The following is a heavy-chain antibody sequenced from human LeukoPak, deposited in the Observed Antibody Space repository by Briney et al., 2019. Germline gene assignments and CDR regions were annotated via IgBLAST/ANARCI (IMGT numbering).Heavy chain of an antibody. Sequence: ASETLSLTCAVYGGSFSGYYWSWIRQPPGKGLEWIGEINHSGSTNYNPSLKSRVTISVDASKNQFSLKLSSVTAADTAVYYCARLGYSSGWYYFDYWGQGTLVTVSS. V-gene: IGHV4-34*01. CDR2: INHSGST. J-gene: IGHJ4*02. D-gene: IGHD6-19*01. CDR3: ARLGYSSGWYYFDY. CDR1: GGSFSGYY.